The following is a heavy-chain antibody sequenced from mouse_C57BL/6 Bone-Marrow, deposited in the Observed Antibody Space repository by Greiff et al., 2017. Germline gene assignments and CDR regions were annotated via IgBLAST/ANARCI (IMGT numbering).Heavy chain of an antibody. J-gene: IGHJ4*01. V-gene: IGHV5-9*01. CDR2: ISGGGGNT. D-gene: IGHD1-1*01. Sequence: EVMLVESGGGLVKPGGSLKLSCAASGFTFSSYTMSWVRQTPEKRLEWVATISGGGGNTYYPDSVKGRFTISRDNAKNTLYLQMSSLRSEDTALYYCASLYYYGSSYPPWFAYWGQGTSVTVSS. CDR3: ASLYYYGSSYPPWFAY. CDR1: GFTFSSYT.